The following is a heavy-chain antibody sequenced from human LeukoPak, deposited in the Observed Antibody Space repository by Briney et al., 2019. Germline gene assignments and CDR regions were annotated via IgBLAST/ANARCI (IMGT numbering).Heavy chain of an antibody. CDR1: GYTFTSYD. Sequence: ASVKVSCKASGYTFTSYDLNWVRQATGQGLEWMGWMNPNSGNTGYAQKFQGRVTMTRNTSISTAYMELSSLRSEDTAVYYCARAERYFDWLLYYFDYWGQGTLVTVSS. CDR3: ARAERYFDWLLYYFDY. CDR2: MNPNSGNT. D-gene: IGHD3-9*01. V-gene: IGHV1-8*01. J-gene: IGHJ4*02.